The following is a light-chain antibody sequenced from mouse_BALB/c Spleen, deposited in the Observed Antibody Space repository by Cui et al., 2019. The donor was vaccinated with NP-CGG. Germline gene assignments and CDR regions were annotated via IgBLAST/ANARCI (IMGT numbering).Light chain of an antibody. CDR1: QDINSF. J-gene: IGKJ5*01. V-gene: IGKV14-111*01. Sequence: DIQMTQSPSSMYASLGERVTITCKASQDINSFLTWFQQKPGKSPKTLIYRANRLVDGVPSRLSGSGSGQDYSLTISSLEYEDLGIYYCLQYDEFPLTFGAGTKLELK. CDR2: RAN. CDR3: LQYDEFPLT.